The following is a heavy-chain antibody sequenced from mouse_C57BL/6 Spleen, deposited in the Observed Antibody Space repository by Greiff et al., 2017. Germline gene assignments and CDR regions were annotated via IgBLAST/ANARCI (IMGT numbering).Heavy chain of an antibody. Sequence: EVKLVESGGGLVKPGGSLKLSCAASGFTFSSYAMSWVRQTPEKRLEWVATISDGGCYTYYPDNVKGRFTISRDNAKNNLYLQMSHLKSEDTAMYYCARDGGYYYGSSLAWFAYWGQGTLVTVSA. CDR3: ARDGGYYYGSSLAWFAY. CDR1: GFTFSSYA. CDR2: ISDGGCYT. D-gene: IGHD1-1*01. V-gene: IGHV5-4*01. J-gene: IGHJ3*01.